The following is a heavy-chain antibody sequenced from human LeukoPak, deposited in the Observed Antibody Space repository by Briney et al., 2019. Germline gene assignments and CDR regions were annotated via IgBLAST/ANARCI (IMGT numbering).Heavy chain of an antibody. CDR1: GFTFSSYG. CDR3: VKDGLQSSEWSPPLNC. Sequence: GGSLRLSCAASGFTFSSYGMHWVRQAPGKGLEWVAVIWYDGSNKYYADSVKGRFTTSRDNSKNTLYLQMNSLRAEDTATYYCVKDGLQSSEWSPPLNCWGQGTLVTVSS. V-gene: IGHV3-33*06. J-gene: IGHJ4*02. D-gene: IGHD3-3*01. CDR2: IWYDGSNK.